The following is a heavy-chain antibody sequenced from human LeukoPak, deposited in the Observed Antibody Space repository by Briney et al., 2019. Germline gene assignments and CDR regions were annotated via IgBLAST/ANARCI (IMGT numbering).Heavy chain of an antibody. CDR2: IIPIFGTA. D-gene: IGHD3-10*01. Sequence: SVKVSCKASGGTFSSYAISWVRQAPGQGLEWMGGIIPIFGTANYAQKFRGRVTITADESTSTAYMELSSLRSEDTAVYYCARPTYYYGSGSSHYYYGMDVWGKGTTVTVSS. CDR1: GGTFSSYA. V-gene: IGHV1-69*13. CDR3: ARPTYYYGSGSSHYYYGMDV. J-gene: IGHJ6*04.